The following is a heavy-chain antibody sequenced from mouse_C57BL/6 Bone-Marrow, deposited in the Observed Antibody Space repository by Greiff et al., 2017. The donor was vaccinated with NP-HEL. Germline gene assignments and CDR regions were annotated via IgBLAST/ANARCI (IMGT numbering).Heavy chain of an antibody. CDR3: TDDGYYLFAY. CDR2: IRLKSDNYAT. J-gene: IGHJ3*01. CDR1: GFTFSNYW. D-gene: IGHD2-3*01. V-gene: IGHV6-3*01. Sequence: DVKLVESGGGLVQPGGSMKLSCVASGFTFSNYWMNWVRQSPEKGLEWVAQIRLKSDNYATHYAESVKGRFTISRDDSKSSVYLQMNNLRAEDTGIYYCTDDGYYLFAYWGQGTLVTVSA.